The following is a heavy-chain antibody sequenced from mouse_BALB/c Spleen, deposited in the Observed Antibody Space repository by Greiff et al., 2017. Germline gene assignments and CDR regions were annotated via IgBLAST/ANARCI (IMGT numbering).Heavy chain of an antibody. D-gene: IGHD2-4*01. CDR3: AISTMITTFAY. CDR2: ISYDGSN. V-gene: IGHV3-6*02. Sequence: LMESGPGLVKPSQSLSLTCSVTGYSITSGYYWNWIRQFPGNKLEWMGYISYDGSNNYNPSLKNRISITRDTSKNQFFLKLNSVTTEDTATYYCAISTMITTFAYWGQGTLVTVSA. CDR1: GYSITSGYY. J-gene: IGHJ3*01.